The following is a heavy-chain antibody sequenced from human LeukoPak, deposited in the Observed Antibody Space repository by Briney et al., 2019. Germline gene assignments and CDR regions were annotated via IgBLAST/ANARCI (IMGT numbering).Heavy chain of an antibody. CDR2: INPNSGGT. Sequence: ASVKVSCMASGYTFTGYYIHWVRQAPGQGLEWRGWINPNSGGTNYAQKFQGRVTMTRDTSISTAYMELSRLSSDDTAVYYCARDHVAAAGTGRFDPWGQGTLVIVSS. CDR3: ARDHVAAAGTGRFDP. D-gene: IGHD6-13*01. CDR1: GYTFTGYY. J-gene: IGHJ5*02. V-gene: IGHV1-2*02.